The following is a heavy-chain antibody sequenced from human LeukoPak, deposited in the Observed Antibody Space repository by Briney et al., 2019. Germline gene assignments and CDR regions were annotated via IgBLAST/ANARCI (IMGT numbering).Heavy chain of an antibody. CDR1: GFAFSSYA. CDR3: AKAPSGGGVVAARSYSDY. Sequence: GGALRLSSAASGFAFSSYAMSWVRRAPGRGLGWGSGNSCSGGSTYYPDSVKGRFTISRDNSKDTLYLQRNSLRAEDTAVYYCAKAPSGGGVVAARSYSDYWGQGTLVTVSS. J-gene: IGHJ4*02. CDR2: NSCSGGST. D-gene: IGHD2-15*01. V-gene: IGHV3-23*01.